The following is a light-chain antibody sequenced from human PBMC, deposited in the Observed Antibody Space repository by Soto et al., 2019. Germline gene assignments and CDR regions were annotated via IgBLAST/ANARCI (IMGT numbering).Light chain of an antibody. CDR3: QQYNNWPPWT. Sequence: EIVMTQSPATLSVSPGERATLSCRASQSVSSNLAWYQQKPGQAPRLLIYGASTSATGIPARFSGSGSGTEFTLTISSLQSEDFAVDYCQQYNNWPPWTFGQGTKVEI. CDR1: QSVSSN. J-gene: IGKJ1*01. V-gene: IGKV3-15*01. CDR2: GAS.